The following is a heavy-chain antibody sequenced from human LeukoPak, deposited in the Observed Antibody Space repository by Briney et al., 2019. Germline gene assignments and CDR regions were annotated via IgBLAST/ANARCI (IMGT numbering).Heavy chain of an antibody. V-gene: IGHV3-43D*03. CDR2: ISWDGGST. CDR3: AKEAKMRWLQWGWFDP. D-gene: IGHD5-24*01. Sequence: GGSLRLSCAASGFTFDDYAMHWVRQAPGKGLEWVSLISWDGGSTYYADSVKGRFTISRDNSKNSLYLQMNSLRAEDTALYYCAKEAKMRWLQWGWFDPWGQGTLVTVSS. J-gene: IGHJ5*02. CDR1: GFTFDDYA.